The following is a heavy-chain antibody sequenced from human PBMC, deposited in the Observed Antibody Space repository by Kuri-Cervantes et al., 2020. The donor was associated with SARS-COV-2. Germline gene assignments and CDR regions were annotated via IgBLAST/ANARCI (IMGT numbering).Heavy chain of an antibody. CDR3: ARRSSGWTIDC. CDR1: GGSISSSRYY. V-gene: IGHV4-39*01. CDR2: INYSGST. Sequence: GSLRLSCTVSGGSISSSRYYWGRTRQPPGKGLEWIGSINYSGSTYYNPSLKSRVTISVDTSKNQFSLKLGYVAAADTAVYYCARRSSGWTIDCWGQGTLVTVSS. D-gene: IGHD6-19*01. J-gene: IGHJ4*02.